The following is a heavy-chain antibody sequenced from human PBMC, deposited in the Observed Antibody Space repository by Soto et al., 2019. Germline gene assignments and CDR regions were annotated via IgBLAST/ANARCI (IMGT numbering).Heavy chain of an antibody. CDR3: ANGRGGNYGTYYFDF. Sequence: EVQLVESGGGLVQPGRSLRLSCTASGFSFDDYAMHWVRQAPGEGLEWVSGISWNSDSIGYADSVKGRFTVSRDNAKNSLYLQMNSLRAEDTALYYCANGRGGNYGTYYFDFWGQGTLVTVSS. V-gene: IGHV3-9*01. J-gene: IGHJ4*02. CDR1: GFSFDDYA. CDR2: ISWNSDSI. D-gene: IGHD1-26*01.